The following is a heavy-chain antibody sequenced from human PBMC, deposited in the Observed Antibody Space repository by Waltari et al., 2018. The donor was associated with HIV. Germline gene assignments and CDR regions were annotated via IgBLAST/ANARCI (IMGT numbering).Heavy chain of an antibody. CDR2: ISSGSGYI. CDR1: GFTFSSNI. CDR3: ARDLSAASVAGSSGY. D-gene: IGHD6-19*01. V-gene: IGHV3-21*01. J-gene: IGHJ4*02. Sequence: EVQLVESGGGLVKPGGSLRLSCAASGFTFSSNIMHWVRHAPGEELEYISSISSGSGYIYYADSVKGRFTISRDNAKNSLYLQMNSLRAADTAVYYCARDLSAASVAGSSGYWGQGTLVTVSS.